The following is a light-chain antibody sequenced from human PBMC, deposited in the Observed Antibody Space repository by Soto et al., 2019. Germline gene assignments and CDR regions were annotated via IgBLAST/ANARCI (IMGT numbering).Light chain of an antibody. CDR1: QSVSSN. Sequence: EIVMTQSPATLSVSPGERATLSCRASQSVSSNLAWYQQKPGQGPRLLIYGASTRATGIPGRFSGSGSGTDFTLTVSRLEPEDFAVYYCQFYGSSPRTFGQGTKVDIK. J-gene: IGKJ1*01. CDR3: QFYGSSPRT. V-gene: IGKV3-15*01. CDR2: GAS.